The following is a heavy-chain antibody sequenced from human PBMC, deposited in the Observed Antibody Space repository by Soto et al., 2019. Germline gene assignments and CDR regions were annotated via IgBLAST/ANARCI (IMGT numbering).Heavy chain of an antibody. D-gene: IGHD2-2*01. Sequence: GGSLRLSCAASGFTFNNYGMSWVRQAPGKGLEWVSAITDSGGSTYYADSVKGRFTISRDNSKNTVYLQMNSLRAEDTAVYYCAKAATVVALYYFDYWGQGTLVTVS. J-gene: IGHJ4*02. V-gene: IGHV3-23*01. CDR1: GFTFNNYG. CDR2: ITDSGGST. CDR3: AKAATVVALYYFDY.